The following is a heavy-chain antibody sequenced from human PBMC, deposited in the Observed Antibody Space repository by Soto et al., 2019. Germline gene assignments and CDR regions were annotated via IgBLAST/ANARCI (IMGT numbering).Heavy chain of an antibody. CDR1: GFTFSSYA. D-gene: IGHD2-21*02. V-gene: IGHV3-23*01. CDR3: AREGQVVTATPDAFDI. J-gene: IGHJ3*02. CDR2: ISGSGGST. Sequence: GGSLRLSCAASGFTFSSYAMSWVRQAPGKGLEWVSAISGSGGSTYYADSVKGRFTISRDNAKNSLYLQMNSLRAEDTAVYYCAREGQVVTATPDAFDIWGQGTMVTVSS.